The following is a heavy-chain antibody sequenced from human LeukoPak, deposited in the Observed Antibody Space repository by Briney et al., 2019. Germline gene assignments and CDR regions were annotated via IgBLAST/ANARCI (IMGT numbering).Heavy chain of an antibody. CDR2: IYCSGST. CDR3: AGGSSGYYFDY. J-gene: IGHJ4*02. D-gene: IGHD3-22*01. V-gene: IGHV4-39*07. CDR1: GGSIGSSTYY. Sequence: SETLSLTCSVSGGSIGSSTYYWGWIRQPPGKGLEWIGSIYCSGSTYYNPSLTSRVTISVDTSKNQFSLKLSSVTAADTAVYYCAGGSSGYYFDYWGQGTLVTVSS.